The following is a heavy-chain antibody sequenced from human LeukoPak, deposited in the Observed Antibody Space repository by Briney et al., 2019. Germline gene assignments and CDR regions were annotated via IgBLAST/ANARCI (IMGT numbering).Heavy chain of an antibody. CDR2: IYYSGST. V-gene: IGHV4-39*01. CDR1: GASISSSSYY. CDR3: ARYSGTYSNFFDY. J-gene: IGHJ4*02. Sequence: PSETLSLPCTVSGASISSSSYYWGWIRQPPGKGLEWIGIIYYSGSTYYNPSLKSRVTISVDTSKNQFSLKLTFVTAADTAVYYCARYSGTYSNFFDYWGQGTLVTVSS. D-gene: IGHD1-26*01.